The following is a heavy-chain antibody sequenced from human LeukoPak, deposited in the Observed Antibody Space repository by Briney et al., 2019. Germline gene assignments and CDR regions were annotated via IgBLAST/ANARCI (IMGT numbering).Heavy chain of an antibody. V-gene: IGHV4-39*01. CDR1: GGSISSSSYY. CDR2: IYYSGST. D-gene: IGHD3-10*01. Sequence: SETLSLTRTVSGGSISSSSYYWGWIRQPPGKGLEWIGSIYYSGSTYYNPSLKSRVTISVDTSKNQFSLKLSSVTAADTAVYYCARYSVDYYGSGSYFDAFDIWGQGTMVTVSS. CDR3: ARYSVDYYGSGSYFDAFDI. J-gene: IGHJ3*02.